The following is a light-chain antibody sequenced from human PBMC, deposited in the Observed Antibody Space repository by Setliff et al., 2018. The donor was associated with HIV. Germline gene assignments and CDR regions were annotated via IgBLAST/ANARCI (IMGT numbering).Light chain of an antibody. CDR3: SSYTSSSPLYV. CDR1: SSNIGSNT. Sequence: QSVLTPPPSASGTPGQRVTISCSGSSSNIGSNTVNWYQQLPGTAPKLLIYSNNQRPSGVPDRFSGSKSGTSAPLAISGLQSEDEADYFCSSYTSSSPLYVFGTGTKVTVL. V-gene: IGLV1-44*01. J-gene: IGLJ1*01. CDR2: SNN.